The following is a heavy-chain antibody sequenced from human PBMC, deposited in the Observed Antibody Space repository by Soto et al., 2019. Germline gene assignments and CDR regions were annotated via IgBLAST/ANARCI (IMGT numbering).Heavy chain of an antibody. CDR1: GGSFSGYY. D-gene: IGHD6-6*01. V-gene: IGHV4-34*01. CDR3: ARGYQNRIAARPNCFDP. CDR2: INHSGST. Sequence: SETLSLTCAVYGGSFSGYYWSWIRQPPGKGLEWLGEINHSGSTNYNPSLKSRVTISVDTSKNQFSLKLSSVTAADTAVYYCARGYQNRIAARPNCFDPWGQGTLVTVSS. J-gene: IGHJ5*02.